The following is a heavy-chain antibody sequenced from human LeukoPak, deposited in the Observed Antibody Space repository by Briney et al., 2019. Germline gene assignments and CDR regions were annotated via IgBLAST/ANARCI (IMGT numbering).Heavy chain of an antibody. J-gene: IGHJ6*03. CDR1: GGTFNSYA. V-gene: IGHV1-69*01. CDR3: ARYSFRGVRGVEKYSMHV. D-gene: IGHD3-10*01. Sequence: WSSVKVSCKASGGTFNSYAISGVRQAPGQGLEWMGWIIPIFGTANYGQKFQGRVTITADESTGTAYMELSSLRSEITAEYYCARYSFRGVRGVEKYSMHVWSEGTTLTVSS. CDR2: IIPIFGTA.